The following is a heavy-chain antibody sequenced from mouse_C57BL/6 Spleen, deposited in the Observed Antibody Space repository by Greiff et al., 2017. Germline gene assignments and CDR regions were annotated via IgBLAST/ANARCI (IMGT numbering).Heavy chain of an antibody. V-gene: IGHV5-17*01. D-gene: IGHD1-1*01. CDR3: ARITTVVATPYAMDY. Sequence: EVKLVESGGGLVKPGGSLKLSCAASGFTFSDYGMHWVRQAPEKGLEWVAYISSGSSTIYYADTVKGRFTISRDNAKNTLFLQMTSPRSEDTAMYYCARITTVVATPYAMDYWGQGTSVTVSS. CDR2: ISSGSSTI. J-gene: IGHJ4*01. CDR1: GFTFSDYG.